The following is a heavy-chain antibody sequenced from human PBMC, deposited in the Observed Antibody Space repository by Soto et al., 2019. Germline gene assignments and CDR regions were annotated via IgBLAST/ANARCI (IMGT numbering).Heavy chain of an antibody. V-gene: IGHV3-15*07. J-gene: IGHJ6*02. Sequence: EVQLVESGGDLVKPGGSLRLSCAASGVSFSNDWMNWVRKAPGKGLEWVGRIKRKIDGEATDYAGTVKGRCTVFRDDSKRALYLQMNSLKGDDPAGYYCTTGSVEGVWGQGTTGTVS. D-gene: IGHD2-15*01. CDR2: IKRKIDGEAT. CDR3: TTGSVEGV. CDR1: GVSFSNDW.